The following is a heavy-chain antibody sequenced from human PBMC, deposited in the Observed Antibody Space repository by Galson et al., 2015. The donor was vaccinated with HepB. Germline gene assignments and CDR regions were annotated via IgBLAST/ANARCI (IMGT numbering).Heavy chain of an antibody. CDR3: AYGSDV. V-gene: IGHV4-39*01. J-gene: IGHJ6*02. CDR1: GVSISSNYYY. Sequence: ETLSLTCSVSGVSISSNYYYWDWIRQPPGKGLEWIGNIFYGGTTNYNPSLKSRITINPDTSRNQFSLHLSSVTPEDTAVYYCAYGSDVWGQGTTVIVSS. CDR2: IFYGGTT.